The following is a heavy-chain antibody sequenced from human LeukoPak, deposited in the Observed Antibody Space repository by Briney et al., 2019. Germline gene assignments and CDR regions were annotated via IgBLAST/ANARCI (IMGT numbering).Heavy chain of an antibody. CDR1: GFTFSSYW. CDR3: ARTMVRGVKMYNGMDV. D-gene: IGHD3-10*01. V-gene: IGHV3-7*01. CDR2: IKQDGSEK. J-gene: IGHJ6*02. Sequence: GGSLRLSCAASGFTFSSYWMSWVRQAPGKGLEWVANIKQDGSEKYYVDSVKGRATISRDNAEKSLYLQMDSLRAEDTAVYYCARTMVRGVKMYNGMDVWGQGTTVTVSS.